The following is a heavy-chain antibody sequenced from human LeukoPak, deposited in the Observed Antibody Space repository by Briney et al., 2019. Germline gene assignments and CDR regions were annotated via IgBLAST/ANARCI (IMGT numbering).Heavy chain of an antibody. Sequence: GESLKISCKASGYSFTTHWIGWVRQMPGKGLEWMGIIYPSDSDTRYSPSFQSQVTISADKSISTAYLQWSSLKASDTAIYYCARLPSKWIQKSDYWGQGTLVTVSS. V-gene: IGHV5-51*01. D-gene: IGHD5-18*01. CDR2: IYPSDSDT. CDR1: GYSFTTHW. CDR3: ARLPSKWIQKSDY. J-gene: IGHJ4*02.